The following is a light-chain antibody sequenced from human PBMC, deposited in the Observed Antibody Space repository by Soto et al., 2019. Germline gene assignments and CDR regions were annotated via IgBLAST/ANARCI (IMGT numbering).Light chain of an antibody. J-gene: IGKJ5*01. CDR2: DAS. CDR1: QSVSSY. Sequence: EIVLTQSPATLSLSPGERATLSCRASQSVSSYLAWYQQKPGQAPRLLIYDASNRATGIPARFSGSGSGTDFTLTISSLEPEDFAVYYCQQRSNWPPGFGLGTRLEIK. V-gene: IGKV3-11*01. CDR3: QQRSNWPPG.